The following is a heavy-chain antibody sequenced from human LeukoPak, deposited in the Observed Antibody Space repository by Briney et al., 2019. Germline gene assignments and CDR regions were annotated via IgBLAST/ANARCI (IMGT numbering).Heavy chain of an antibody. CDR3: TTRLRNHFDY. Sequence: PGGSLRLSCAASGFTFDNYAMHWVRQAPGKGLEWVSTISDGSRDTHYAGSVKGRFTISRDDSQNIVYLQMDSLRAEDTALYYCTTRLRNHFDYWGQGTQVTVSS. CDR2: ISDGSRDT. D-gene: IGHD5-12*01. J-gene: IGHJ4*02. V-gene: IGHV3-23*01. CDR1: GFTFDNYA.